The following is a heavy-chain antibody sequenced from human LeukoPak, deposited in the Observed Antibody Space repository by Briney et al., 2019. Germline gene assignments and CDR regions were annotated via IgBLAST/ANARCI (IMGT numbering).Heavy chain of an antibody. V-gene: IGHV1-2*02. CDR1: GYTFTGYY. Sequence: ASVKVSCKASGYTFTGYYMHWVRQAPGQGLEWMGWINPNSGGTNYAQKFQGRVTMTRDTSISTAYMELSRLRSDDTAVYYCARDVGAVFYYDSSGYPTSWAFDIWGQGTMVTVSS. D-gene: IGHD3-22*01. CDR2: INPNSGGT. CDR3: ARDVGAVFYYDSSGYPTSWAFDI. J-gene: IGHJ3*02.